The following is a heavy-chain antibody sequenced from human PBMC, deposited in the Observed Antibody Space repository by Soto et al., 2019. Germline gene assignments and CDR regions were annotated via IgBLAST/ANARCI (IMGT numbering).Heavy chain of an antibody. V-gene: IGHV2-5*02. CDR3: APTRWVRETFYLCDY. CDR1: GFSPSTSGVE. J-gene: IGHJ4*01. Sequence: QITLKESGPTLVKPTQTLPLTCRISGFSPSTSGVEVGWIRQPPGKSLEWPALIYWDDVQRYNPSLATRLTITQDNSRRQVVLRIPDWGPVDRASCCFAPTRWVRETFYLCDYRGHQTLLTV. CDR2: IYWDDVQ. D-gene: IGHD3-10*01.